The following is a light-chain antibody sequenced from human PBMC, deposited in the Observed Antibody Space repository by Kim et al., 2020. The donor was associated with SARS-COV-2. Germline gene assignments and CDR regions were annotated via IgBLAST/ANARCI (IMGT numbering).Light chain of an antibody. CDR2: AAS. CDR1: QSISSY. Sequence: DIQMTQSPSSLSASVEDRVTITCRASQSISSYLNWYQQKPGKAPKLLIYAASSLQSGVPSRFSGSGSGTDFTLTISSLQPEDFATYYCQQSYSTPRFGQGTKLE. J-gene: IGKJ2*03. V-gene: IGKV1-39*01. CDR3: QQSYSTPR.